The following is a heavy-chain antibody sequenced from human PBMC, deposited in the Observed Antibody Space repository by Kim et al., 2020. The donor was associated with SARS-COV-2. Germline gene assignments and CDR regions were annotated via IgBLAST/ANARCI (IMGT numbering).Heavy chain of an antibody. Sequence: SETLSLTCTVSGDSISTSSDYWGWIRQPPGKGLEWIGSVYSSGSTYYNPSLKSRVTVSVDTSKSQFSLRLTSVTATDTAVYYWARCRRSGLYYIDFWGQGTQVTVSS. CDR2: VYSSGST. CDR3: ARCRRSGLYYIDF. V-gene: IGHV4-39*01. J-gene: IGHJ4*02. D-gene: IGHD6-19*01. CDR1: GDSISTSSDY.